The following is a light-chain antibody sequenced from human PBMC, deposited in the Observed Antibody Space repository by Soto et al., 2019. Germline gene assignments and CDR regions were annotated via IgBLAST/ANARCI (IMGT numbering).Light chain of an antibody. Sequence: ALTQPASVSGSPGQSITISCTGTSSDVGGYNYVSWYQQHPGKAPKLMIYDVSNRPSGVSNRFSGSKSGNTASLTISGLQAEDEADYYCSSYTSSSTPYVFGTGTKVTDL. CDR2: DVS. CDR3: SSYTSSSTPYV. CDR1: SSDVGGYNY. V-gene: IGLV2-14*01. J-gene: IGLJ1*01.